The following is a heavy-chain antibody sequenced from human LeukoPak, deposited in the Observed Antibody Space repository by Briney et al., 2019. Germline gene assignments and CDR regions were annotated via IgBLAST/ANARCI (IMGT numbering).Heavy chain of an antibody. CDR2: IGISSGNT. J-gene: IGHJ4*02. CDR3: ARDHNYAFDN. V-gene: IGHV3-48*04. D-gene: IGHD5-18*01. CDR1: GFPFIDYS. Sequence: GGSLRLSCTASGFPFIDYSMNWVRQAPGRGLEWISYIGISSGNTKYADSVKGRLTISADNAKNSLYLQMNSLRVEDTAVYYCARDHNYAFDNWGQGTLVSVS.